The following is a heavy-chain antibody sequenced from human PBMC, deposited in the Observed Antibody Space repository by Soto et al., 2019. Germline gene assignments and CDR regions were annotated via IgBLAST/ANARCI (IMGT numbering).Heavy chain of an antibody. CDR2: IKSDASTI. D-gene: IGHD1-26*01. Sequence: EVQLVESGGGLVQPGGSLRLSCAASGFTFSSYWMHWVRQGPGKGLVWVSRIKSDASTIMYADSVKGRFTISRDNAKNTLYLQVNSLRREGTAVYYCGRGGSANYYGLFDSWGQGTVVTVSS. CDR1: GFTFSSYW. J-gene: IGHJ4*02. V-gene: IGHV3-74*03. CDR3: GRGGSANYYGLFDS.